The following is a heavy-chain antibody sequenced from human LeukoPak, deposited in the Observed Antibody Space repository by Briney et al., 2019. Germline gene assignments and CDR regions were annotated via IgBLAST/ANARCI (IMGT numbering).Heavy chain of an antibody. D-gene: IGHD2-15*01. CDR1: GGSISSRSYY. J-gene: IGHJ5*02. V-gene: IGHV4-39*01. CDR3: AATLLGYCSGGSCYADPNNWFDP. CDR2: SHYSGST. Sequence: PSETLSLTCTVSGGSISSRSYYWGWIRQLPGEGLEWIGSSHYSGSTYYNPSLKSRVTISVDTSKNQFSLKLSSVTAADTAVYYCAATLLGYCSGGSCYADPNNWFDPWGQGTLVTVSS.